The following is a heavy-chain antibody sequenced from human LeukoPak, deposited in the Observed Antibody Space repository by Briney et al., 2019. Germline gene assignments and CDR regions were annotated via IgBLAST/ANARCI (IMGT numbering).Heavy chain of an antibody. CDR2: ISAYNGNT. D-gene: IGHD6-13*01. Sequence: RASVKVSCKASGYTFTSYGISWVRQAPGQGLEWMGWISAYNGNTNYAQKLQGRVTMTTDTSTSTAYMELRSLRSDDTAVYYCARGYSSSWYAGHAFDIWGQGTMVTVSS. CDR3: ARGYSSSWYAGHAFDI. CDR1: GYTFTSYG. J-gene: IGHJ3*02. V-gene: IGHV1-18*01.